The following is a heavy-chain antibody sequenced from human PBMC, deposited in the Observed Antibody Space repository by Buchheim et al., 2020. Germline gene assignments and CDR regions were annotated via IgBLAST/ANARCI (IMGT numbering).Heavy chain of an antibody. J-gene: IGHJ4*02. CDR1: VGSFCGYY. D-gene: IGHD6-6*01. CDR2: INHSGST. V-gene: IGHV4-34*01. CDR3: ARGVREIDY. Sequence: QVQLQQWGAGLLKPSETLSLTCAVYVGSFCGYYWSWIRQPPGKGLEWIGEINHSGSTNYNPSIKSRVTISVDKYKNQFSLKLSSVTAADTAVYYCARGVREIDYWGQGTL.